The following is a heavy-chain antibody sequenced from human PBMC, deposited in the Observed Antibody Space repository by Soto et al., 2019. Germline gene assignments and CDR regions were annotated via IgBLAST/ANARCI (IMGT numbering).Heavy chain of an antibody. CDR1: GFTFSSYA. V-gene: IGHV3-30-3*01. D-gene: IGHD6-13*01. CDR3: ARSKEQLVNPCIIDY. CDR2: ISYDGSNK. Sequence: PGGSLRLSCAASGFTFSSYAMHWVRQAPGKGLEWVAVISYDGSNKYYADSVKGRFTISRDNSKNTLYLQMNSLRAEDTAVYYCARSKEQLVNPCIIDYWGQGTLVTVSS. J-gene: IGHJ4*02.